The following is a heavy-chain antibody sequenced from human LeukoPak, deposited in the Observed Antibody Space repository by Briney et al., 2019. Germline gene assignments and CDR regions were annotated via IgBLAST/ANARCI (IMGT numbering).Heavy chain of an antibody. D-gene: IGHD5-12*01. CDR2: ISSSSSYI. Sequence: PGGSLRLSCAASGVTFSSYCMNWVRQAPGKGLEWVSSISSSSSYIYYADSVKGRFTISTDNAKNSLYLQMNSLRAEHTAVYYCARVSVVGYDLFDYWGQGTLVTVSS. J-gene: IGHJ4*02. CDR1: GVTFSSYC. CDR3: ARVSVVGYDLFDY. V-gene: IGHV3-21*01.